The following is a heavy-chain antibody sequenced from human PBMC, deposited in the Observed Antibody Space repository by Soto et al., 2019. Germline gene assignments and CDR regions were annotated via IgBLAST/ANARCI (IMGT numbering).Heavy chain of an antibody. CDR1: GFTFSSYA. CDR2: ISYDGSNK. CDR3: ARGPAGQGGAHYFDY. V-gene: IGHV3-30-3*01. J-gene: IGHJ4*02. D-gene: IGHD6-13*01. Sequence: QVQLVESGGGVVQPGRSLRLSCAASGFTFSSYAMHWVRQAPGKGLEWVAVISYDGSNKYYADSVKGRFTISRDNSKNTLYLQMNSLRAEDTAVYYCARGPAGQGGAHYFDYWGQGTLVTVSS.